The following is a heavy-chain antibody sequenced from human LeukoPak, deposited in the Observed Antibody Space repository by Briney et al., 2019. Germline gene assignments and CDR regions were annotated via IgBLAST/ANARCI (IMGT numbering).Heavy chain of an antibody. Sequence: SETLSLTCTVSGGSISSYYWSWIRQPPGKGLEWIGYIYYSGSTNYNPSLKSRVTISVVTSKNQFSLKLSSVTAADMAVYYCGRHLYGSGSSRGFDYWSQGTLVTVSS. CDR1: GGSISSYY. D-gene: IGHD3-10*01. J-gene: IGHJ4*02. V-gene: IGHV4-59*08. CDR2: IYYSGST. CDR3: GRHLYGSGSSRGFDY.